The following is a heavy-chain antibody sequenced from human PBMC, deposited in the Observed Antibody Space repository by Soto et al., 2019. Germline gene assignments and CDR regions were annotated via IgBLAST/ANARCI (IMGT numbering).Heavy chain of an antibody. CDR2: IYWDGDK. D-gene: IGHD2-2*01. J-gene: IGHJ6*02. CDR1: GFSLSTSGVG. Sequence: QITLKESGPTLVKPTQTLTLTCTFSGFSLSTSGVGVGWIRQPPGKALEWLALIYWDGDKRYSPSLKSRLTITKDTSKNQVVLTMTNMDPVDTGTYFCARAYCSRTSCHPYFYYDMDVWGQGTTVTVSS. V-gene: IGHV2-5*02. CDR3: ARAYCSRTSCHPYFYYDMDV.